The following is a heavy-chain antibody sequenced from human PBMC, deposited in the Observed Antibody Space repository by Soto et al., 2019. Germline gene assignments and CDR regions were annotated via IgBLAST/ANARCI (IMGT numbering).Heavy chain of an antibody. CDR2: IYYSGST. CDR1: GGSISSSSYY. J-gene: IGHJ4*02. CDR3: ARHAMTTVTNFYY. D-gene: IGHD4-4*01. Sequence: SETLCHTCTVSGGSISSSSYYWGWIRQPPGKGLEWIGSIYYSGSTYYNPSLKSRVTISVDTSKNQFSLKLSSVTAADTAVYYCARHAMTTVTNFYYWGQGTLVTVSS. V-gene: IGHV4-39*01.